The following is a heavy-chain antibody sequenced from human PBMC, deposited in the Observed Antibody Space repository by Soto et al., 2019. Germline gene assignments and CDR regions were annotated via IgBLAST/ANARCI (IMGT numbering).Heavy chain of an antibody. D-gene: IGHD4-17*01. CDR3: ARDAGVYEDDY. Sequence: QVQLVQSGAEVKKPGSSVKVSCKASGGTFSSYTISWVRQAPGQGLEWMGRIIPILGIANYAQKFQGRVTMTADKSTSTAYMELSSLRSEVTAVFYCARDAGVYEDDYWGQGTLDTVSS. J-gene: IGHJ4*02. V-gene: IGHV1-69*08. CDR2: IIPILGIA. CDR1: GGTFSSYT.